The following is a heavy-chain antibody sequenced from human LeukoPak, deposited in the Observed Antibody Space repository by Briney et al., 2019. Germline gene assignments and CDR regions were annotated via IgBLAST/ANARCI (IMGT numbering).Heavy chain of an antibody. CDR3: ARRGVGVFTEN. D-gene: IGHD1-26*01. J-gene: IGHJ4*02. CDR2: IYPTNSNT. Sequence: GESLKISCKASGYVFTSVWIGWVRQMPGKGLEWMAIIYPTNSNTIYSPSFEGQVTISADKSISTAYLQRSSLKASDTAIYYCARRGVGVFTENWGQGTLVTVSS. CDR1: GYVFTSVW. V-gene: IGHV5-51*01.